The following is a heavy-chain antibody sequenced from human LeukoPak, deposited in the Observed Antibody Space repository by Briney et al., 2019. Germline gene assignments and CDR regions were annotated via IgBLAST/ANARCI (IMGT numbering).Heavy chain of an antibody. V-gene: IGHV3-23*01. CDR3: AKDGRGTDY. CDR2: ISGSGGNT. D-gene: IGHD2-15*01. Sequence: PGGSLRLSCAASGFTFSSYTMSWVRQAPGKGLEWVSSISGSGGNTYYADSVKGRFSIPRDNSKNTLYLQMDSLRAEDTALYYCAKDGRGTDYWGQGTLVTVSS. CDR1: GFTFSSYT. J-gene: IGHJ4*02.